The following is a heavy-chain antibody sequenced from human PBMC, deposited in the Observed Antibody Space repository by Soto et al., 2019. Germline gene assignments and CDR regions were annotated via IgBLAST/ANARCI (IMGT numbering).Heavy chain of an antibody. J-gene: IGHJ4*02. CDR3: ARVDHSGYFAILTDY. D-gene: IGHD3-9*01. Sequence: ALSLTCTVAGESLSSGGHYWSWIRQHPGKGLEWIGHIYDSVNTYYSPSLRSRVTISADMSKNQFSLNLRSVTAAETAVYYCARVDHSGYFAILTDYWGQGTLVTVSS. V-gene: IGHV4-31*03. CDR1: GESLSSGGHY. CDR2: IYDSVNT.